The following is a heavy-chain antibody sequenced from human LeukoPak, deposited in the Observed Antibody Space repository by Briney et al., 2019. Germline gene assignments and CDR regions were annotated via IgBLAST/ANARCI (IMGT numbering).Heavy chain of an antibody. Sequence: SGGSLRLSCSASGFAFSTYLMHWVRQAPGKGLECISGIDSDGGRTYYADSVKGRFTIFRDNSNNTVYLQMNSLRADDTAVYYCARGSTGWSRGDYWGRGTLVTVSS. D-gene: IGHD2-2*01. CDR1: GFAFSTYL. CDR2: IDSDGGRT. CDR3: ARGSTGWSRGDY. V-gene: IGHV3-64*04. J-gene: IGHJ4*02.